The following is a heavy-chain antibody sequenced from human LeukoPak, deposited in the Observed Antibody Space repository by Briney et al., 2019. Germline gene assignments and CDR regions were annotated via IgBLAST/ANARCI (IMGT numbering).Heavy chain of an antibody. J-gene: IGHJ5*02. V-gene: IGHV1-2*06. Sequence: ASVKVSCKASGYTFTGYYMHWVRQAPGQGLEWMGRINPNSGGTNYAQKFQGRVTMTRDMSISTAYMELSRLTSDDTAVYYCARDFTTYCSNGLCLDRNWFDPWGQGTLVTVSS. CDR3: ARDFTTYCSNGLCLDRNWFDP. CDR2: INPNSGGT. CDR1: GYTFTGYY. D-gene: IGHD2-8*01.